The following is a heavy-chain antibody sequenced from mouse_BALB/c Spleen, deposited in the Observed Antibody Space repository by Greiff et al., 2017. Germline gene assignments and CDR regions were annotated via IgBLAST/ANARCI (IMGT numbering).Heavy chain of an antibody. CDR1: GFTFSDYY. Sequence: EVMLVESGGGLVKPGGSLKLSCAASGFTFSDYYMYWVRQTPEKRLEWVATISDGGSYTYYPDSVKGRFTISRDNAKNNLYLQMSSLKSEDTAMYYCARPGYDYDVDVWGAGTTVTVSS. V-gene: IGHV5-4*02. J-gene: IGHJ1*01. CDR2: ISDGGSYT. D-gene: IGHD2-4*01. CDR3: ARPGYDYDVDV.